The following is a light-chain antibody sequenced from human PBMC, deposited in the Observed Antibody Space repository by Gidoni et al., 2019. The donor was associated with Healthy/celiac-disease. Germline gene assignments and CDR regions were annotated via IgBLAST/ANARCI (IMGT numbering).Light chain of an antibody. CDR3: QQYNSYSPKT. Sequence: DTQMTQSPSTLSASVGDRVTITCRASQSISSWLAWYKQKPGKAPKLLIYKASSLESGVPSRFSGSGSGTEFTLTISSLQPDDFATYYCQQYNSYSPKTFGQGTKVEIK. V-gene: IGKV1-5*03. J-gene: IGKJ1*01. CDR1: QSISSW. CDR2: KAS.